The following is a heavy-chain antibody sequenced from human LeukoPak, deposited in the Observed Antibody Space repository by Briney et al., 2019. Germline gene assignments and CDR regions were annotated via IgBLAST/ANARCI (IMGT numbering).Heavy chain of an antibody. CDR1: GGSITTYY. D-gene: IGHD3-3*01. J-gene: IGHJ6*03. CDR3: AKHDTLFGAAHFYMDV. V-gene: IGHV4-59*08. CDR2: MYTTGNT. Sequence: SETLSLTCTVSGGSITTYYWSWIRQPPGKGLEWIGYMYTTGNTNYNPSLASRVTLSLDTSKNQFSLTLSSVTAADTAVYYCAKHDTLFGAAHFYMDVWAKGPRSPSP.